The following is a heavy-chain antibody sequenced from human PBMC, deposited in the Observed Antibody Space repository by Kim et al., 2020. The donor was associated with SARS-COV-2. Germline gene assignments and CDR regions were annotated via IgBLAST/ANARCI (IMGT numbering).Heavy chain of an antibody. D-gene: IGHD7-27*01. V-gene: IGHV3-23*01. CDR2: T. Sequence: TYYADSVKGRFTTSRDTSKHTLYLQINSLRAEDTAVYYCAKDPKLGTTDYWGQGMLVTVSS. J-gene: IGHJ4*02. CDR3: AKDPKLGTTDY.